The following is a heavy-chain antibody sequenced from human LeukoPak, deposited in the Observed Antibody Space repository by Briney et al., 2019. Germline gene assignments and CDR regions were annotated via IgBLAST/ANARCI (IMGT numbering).Heavy chain of an antibody. J-gene: IGHJ6*02. V-gene: IGHV4-59*01. D-gene: IGHD3-3*01. Sequence: SETLSPTCTVSGGSISSYYWSWIRQPPGKGLEWIGYIYYSGSTNYNPSLKSRVTISVDTSKNQFSLKLSSVTAADTAVYYCARDRDDFWSGYRSRAHYGMDVWGQGTTVTVSS. CDR3: ARDRDDFWSGYRSRAHYGMDV. CDR2: IYYSGST. CDR1: GGSISSYY.